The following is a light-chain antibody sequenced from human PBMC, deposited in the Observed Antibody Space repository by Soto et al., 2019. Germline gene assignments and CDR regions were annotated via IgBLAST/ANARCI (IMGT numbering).Light chain of an antibody. J-gene: IGKJ5*01. CDR2: AAS. Sequence: DIQMTQSPSSLSASVGDRVTITWRASQGISNNLAWYQQKPGQVPKLLIYAASTLQSGVPSRFSGSGSGTDFTLTISSLQPQDVATYYCQKYNSVPITFGQGTRLEIK. CDR1: QGISNN. CDR3: QKYNSVPIT. V-gene: IGKV1-27*01.